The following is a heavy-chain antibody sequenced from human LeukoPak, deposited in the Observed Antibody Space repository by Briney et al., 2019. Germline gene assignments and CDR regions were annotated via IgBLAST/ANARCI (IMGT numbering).Heavy chain of an antibody. CDR3: VNPGRKGYSGYDVFDY. Sequence: GGSLRLSCAASGFTFSSYAMSWVRQAPGKGLGWVSAISGSGGSTYYADSVKGRFTISRDNSKNTLYLQMNSLRAEDTAVYYCVNPGRKGYSGYDVFDYWGQGTLVTVSS. CDR1: GFTFSSYA. V-gene: IGHV3-23*01. J-gene: IGHJ4*02. CDR2: ISGSGGST. D-gene: IGHD5-12*01.